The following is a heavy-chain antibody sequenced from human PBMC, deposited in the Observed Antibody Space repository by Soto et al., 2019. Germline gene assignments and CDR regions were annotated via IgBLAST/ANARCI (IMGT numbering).Heavy chain of an antibody. V-gene: IGHV4-34*01. CDR3: ARARPEFAGYYYGMDV. CDR2: INHSGST. J-gene: IGHJ6*02. CDR1: VGSFSGYY. D-gene: IGHD3-10*01. Sequence: ETLYLTCAVYVGSFSGYYCSLIRQPPWKGLEWIGEINHSGSTNYNPSLNSRVTISVDTSKNQFSLKLSSVTAADTAVYYCARARPEFAGYYYGMDVWGQGTTVTVSS.